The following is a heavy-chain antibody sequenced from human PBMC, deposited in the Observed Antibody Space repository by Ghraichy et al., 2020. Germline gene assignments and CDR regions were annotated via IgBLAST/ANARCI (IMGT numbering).Heavy chain of an antibody. Sequence: SETLSLTCTVSGGSISGSGYYWGWIRQPPGKGLEWIGSIYYSGSTYYNPSLKSRVTISVDTSKNQFSLKLSSVTAADTAVYYCARLISVWEQQYDYWGQGTLVTVSS. CDR1: GGSISGSGYY. CDR3: ARLISVWEQQYDY. V-gene: IGHV4-39*01. CDR2: IYYSGST. J-gene: IGHJ4*02. D-gene: IGHD1-26*01.